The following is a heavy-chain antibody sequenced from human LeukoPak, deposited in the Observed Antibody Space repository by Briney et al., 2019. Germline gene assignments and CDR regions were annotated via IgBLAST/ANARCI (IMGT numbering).Heavy chain of an antibody. Sequence: SETLSLTCAVYGGSFSGYYWSWIRQPPGKGLEWIGEINHSGSTNYNPSLKSRVTISVDTSKNQFSLKLSSVTAADTAVYYCARLPRITMVRGEYWFDPWGQGTLVTVSP. D-gene: IGHD3-10*01. CDR2: INHSGST. J-gene: IGHJ5*02. CDR3: ARLPRITMVRGEYWFDP. CDR1: GGSFSGYY. V-gene: IGHV4-34*01.